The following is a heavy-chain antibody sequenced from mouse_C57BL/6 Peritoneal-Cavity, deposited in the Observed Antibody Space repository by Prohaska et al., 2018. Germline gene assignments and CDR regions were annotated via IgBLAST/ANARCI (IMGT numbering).Heavy chain of an antibody. Sequence: EVKLLQSGGGLVQPGGSLKLSCAASGIDFSRYWMSWVRRAPGKGLEWIGEINPDSSTIKYGLSLKDKFIISRDNAKNTLSTQMSNVAYEVTALDDLASSEGEWKFNVWGKGTTVTVSS. D-gene: IGHD6-1*01. CDR3: ASSEGEWKFNV. CDR2: INPDSSTI. CDR1: GIDFSRYW. V-gene: IGHV4-1*01. J-gene: IGHJ1*03.